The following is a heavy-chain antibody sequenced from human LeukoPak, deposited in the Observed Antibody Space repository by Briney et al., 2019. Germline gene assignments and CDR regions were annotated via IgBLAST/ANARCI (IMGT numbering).Heavy chain of an antibody. J-gene: IGHJ4*02. CDR3: ARGLEYYYDSSGYLSDY. V-gene: IGHV1-8*01. CDR2: MNPNSGNT. CDR1: GYTFTSYD. Sequence: GASVKVSCKASGYTFTSYDINWVRQATGQGLEWMGWMNPNSGNTGYAQKFQGRVTMTRNTSISTTYMELSSLRSEDTAVYYCARGLEYYYDSSGYLSDYWGQGTLVTVSS. D-gene: IGHD3-22*01.